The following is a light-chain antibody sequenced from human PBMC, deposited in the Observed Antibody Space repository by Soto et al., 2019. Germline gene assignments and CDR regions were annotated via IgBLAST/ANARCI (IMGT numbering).Light chain of an antibody. CDR3: QQYGSSPYT. Sequence: EIGLTQSPGSLSLSPGERATLSCRASQSIYINYLAWYQHKPGQAPRLLISGASTRATGIPDRFSGSGSGTDFTLTISRLDPEDFAVYFCQQYGSSPYTFGQGTKVDIK. CDR2: GAS. J-gene: IGKJ2*01. CDR1: QSIYINY. V-gene: IGKV3-20*01.